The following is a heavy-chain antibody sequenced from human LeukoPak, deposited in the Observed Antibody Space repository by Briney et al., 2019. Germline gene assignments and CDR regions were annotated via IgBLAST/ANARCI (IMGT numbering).Heavy chain of an antibody. CDR2: INSDGSST. D-gene: IGHD2-15*01. J-gene: IGHJ4*02. V-gene: IGHV3-74*01. CDR1: GFTFSSYW. Sequence: GGSLRLSCAASGFTFSSYWMHWVRQAPGKGLVWVPRINSDGSSTSYADSVKGRFTISRVNAKNTLYLQMNSLRAEDTAVYYCARELPATATFDYWGQGTLVTVSS. CDR3: ARELPATATFDY.